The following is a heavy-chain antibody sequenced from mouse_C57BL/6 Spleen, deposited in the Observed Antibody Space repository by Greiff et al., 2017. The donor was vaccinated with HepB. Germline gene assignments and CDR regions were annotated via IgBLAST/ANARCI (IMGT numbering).Heavy chain of an antibody. D-gene: IGHD2-4*01. CDR1: GYAFSSSW. Sequence: QVQLKQSGPELVKPGASVKISCKASGYAFSSSWMNWVKQRPGKGLEWIGRIYPGDGDTNYNGKFKGKATLTADKSSSTAYMQLSSLTSEDSAVYFCARFYYDYDDGRYYFDYWGQGTTLTVSS. V-gene: IGHV1-82*01. CDR2: IYPGDGDT. J-gene: IGHJ2*01. CDR3: ARFYYDYDDGRYYFDY.